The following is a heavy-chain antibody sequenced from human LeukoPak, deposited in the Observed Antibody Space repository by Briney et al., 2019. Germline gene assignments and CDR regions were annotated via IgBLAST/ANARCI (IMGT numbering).Heavy chain of an antibody. J-gene: IGHJ6*04. D-gene: IGHD5-12*01. CDR1: GFTFSRLG. Sequence: QPGGSLRLSXATSGFTFSRLGMQWVRQAPGKGLEWVAVIHNDGTMGQYADSVKGRFTISKDFSRNTLHLQMHSLRDDDTAVYYCAKEGDEFRGYLDVWGKGTTVTVSS. CDR3: AKEGDEFRGYLDV. V-gene: IGHV3-30*02. CDR2: IHNDGTMG.